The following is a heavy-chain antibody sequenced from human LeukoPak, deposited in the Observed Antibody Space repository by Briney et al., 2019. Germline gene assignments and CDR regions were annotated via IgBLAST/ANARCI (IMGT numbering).Heavy chain of an antibody. V-gene: IGHV5-51*01. D-gene: IGHD1-14*01. CDR1: GYLFTSYW. Sequence: GESLKISCQGSGYLFTSYWIGWVRQMPGKGLEWMGLIYPGNSEAKYSPSFQGQVTISADNSVNTAYVHWSSLKASDTAIYYCARHGAPGPSDWGQGTLVTVSS. J-gene: IGHJ4*02. CDR2: IYPGNSEA. CDR3: ARHGAPGPSD.